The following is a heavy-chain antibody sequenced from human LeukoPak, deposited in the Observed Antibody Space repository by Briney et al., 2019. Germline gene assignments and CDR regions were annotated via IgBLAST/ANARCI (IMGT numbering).Heavy chain of an antibody. J-gene: IGHJ4*02. CDR1: GFTFSSIS. CDR3: TRDLPVPSLVRGIIIYGLIDY. V-gene: IGHV3-21*06. Sequence: GGSLRLSCEASGFTFSSISMNWVRQAPGKGLEWVSSISLDGGTTYHADSVKGRFSTSRDNAKSSLYLQMNSLRAEDTAVYYCTRDLPVPSLVRGIIIYGLIDYWGQGTLVTVSS. D-gene: IGHD3-10*01. CDR2: ISLDGGTT.